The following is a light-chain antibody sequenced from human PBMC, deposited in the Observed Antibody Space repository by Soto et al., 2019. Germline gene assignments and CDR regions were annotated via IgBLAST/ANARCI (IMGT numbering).Light chain of an antibody. Sequence: QSVLTQPPSASGTPGQRVSVSCSGSSCNIGTNTVNWYQHLPGTAPKLLIHNNYQRPSGVPDRCSGSKSGTSASLAFSGLQSEDEAGYSCAPWADSLNDNVFASGTQLTVL. CDR1: SCNIGTNT. V-gene: IGLV1-44*01. J-gene: IGLJ6*01. CDR2: NNY. CDR3: APWADSLNDNV.